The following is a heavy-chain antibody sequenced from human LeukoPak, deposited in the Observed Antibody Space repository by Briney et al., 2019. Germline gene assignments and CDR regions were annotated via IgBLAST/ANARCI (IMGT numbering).Heavy chain of an antibody. CDR2: SNLSGTT. D-gene: IGHD3-22*01. J-gene: IGHJ4*02. V-gene: IGHV4-4*02. Sequence: SETLSLTCTVSGDSINSLDLWSWVRQPPGKGLEGIGESNLSGTTHSNPSVKSRVTISIDKSKNQFFLNLSSVTAADTAVYYCAGLVGRYSSGLYYYYFDYWGQGTLVTVSS. CDR3: AGLVGRYSSGLYYYYFDY. CDR1: GDSINSLDL.